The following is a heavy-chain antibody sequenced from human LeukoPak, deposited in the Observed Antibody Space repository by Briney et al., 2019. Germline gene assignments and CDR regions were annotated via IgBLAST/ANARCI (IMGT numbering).Heavy chain of an antibody. CDR1: GGSISSTSYY. CDR2: ISYSGST. V-gene: IGHV4-39*01. D-gene: IGHD3-22*01. Sequence: PSETLSLTCTVSGGSISSTSYYWGWIRQPPGKGLEWIGSISYSGSTYYNPSLKSRVTISVDTSKNQFSLKLSSVTAAGTAVYYCARLYPVDYDSSGYPDYWGQGTLVTVSS. J-gene: IGHJ4*02. CDR3: ARLYPVDYDSSGYPDY.